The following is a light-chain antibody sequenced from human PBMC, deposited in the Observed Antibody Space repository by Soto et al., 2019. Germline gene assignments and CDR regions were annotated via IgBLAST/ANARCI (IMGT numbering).Light chain of an antibody. CDR2: DAS. Sequence: EIVLTQSPATSSLSPGERATLSCRASQSVSSYLAWYQQKPGQAPRLLIYDASNRATGIPARFSGSGSGTDFTLTISSLEPEDFAVYYCQQRSDWPLRFAFGPRTKVDIK. CDR1: QSVSSY. V-gene: IGKV3-11*01. CDR3: QQRSDWPLRFA. J-gene: IGKJ3*01.